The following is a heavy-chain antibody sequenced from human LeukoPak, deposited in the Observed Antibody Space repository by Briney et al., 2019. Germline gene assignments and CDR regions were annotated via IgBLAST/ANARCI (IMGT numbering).Heavy chain of an antibody. J-gene: IGHJ4*02. D-gene: IGHD3-10*01. Sequence: SETLSLTCTVSGGSISSYYWSWIRQPPGKGLEWIGYIYYSRSTNYNPSLKSRVTISVDTPKNQFSLKLSSVTAADTAVYYCARHYGSGRPTDYWGQGTLVTVSS. V-gene: IGHV4-59*01. CDR3: ARHYGSGRPTDY. CDR2: IYYSRST. CDR1: GGSISSYY.